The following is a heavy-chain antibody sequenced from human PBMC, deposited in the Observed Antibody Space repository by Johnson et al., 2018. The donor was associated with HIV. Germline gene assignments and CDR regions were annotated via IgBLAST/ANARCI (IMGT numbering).Heavy chain of an antibody. V-gene: IGHV3-15*01. J-gene: IGHJ3*02. CDR1: QFTFSRYY. CDR2: LKSRTDGETA. D-gene: IGHD1-26*01. Sequence: VQLVESGGGVVQPGRSLRLSCAASQFTFSRYYMKCVRQAPGNGLEWVGRLKSRTDGETADYAAPVKGRFTISRDDSKNTLYLQMNSLKTEDTALYYCTTDVPGGPYYNAFDIWGQGTMVTVS. CDR3: TTDVPGGPYYNAFDI.